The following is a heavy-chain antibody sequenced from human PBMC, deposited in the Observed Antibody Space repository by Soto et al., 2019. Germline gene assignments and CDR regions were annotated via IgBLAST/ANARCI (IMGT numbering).Heavy chain of an antibody. CDR3: DRDGGYCCYGCHIGNWYFGL. Sequence: EEQLEESGGDLVEPGRSLRLSCTASGFTFGDYAMSWFRQAPGKGLEWVGFIRPKVYGGAIDYAAPVKGRFVISTDDSTNTHSLQLNSLKSEDTAVYYCDRDGGYCCYGCHIGNWYFGLWGRGILVTVSS. V-gene: IGHV3-49*03. D-gene: IGHD2-15*01. CDR1: GFTFGDYA. J-gene: IGHJ2*01. CDR2: IRPKVYGGAI.